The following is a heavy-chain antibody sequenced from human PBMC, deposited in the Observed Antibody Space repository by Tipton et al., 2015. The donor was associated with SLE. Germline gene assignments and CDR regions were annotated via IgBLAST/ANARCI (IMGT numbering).Heavy chain of an antibody. CDR1: GGSISSHY. V-gene: IGHV4-59*11. J-gene: IGHJ3*02. Sequence: TLSLTCTVSGGSISSHYWSWIRQPPGKGLEWIGYIYYSGSTNYNPSLKSRVTMSVDTSKNQFSLKLSSVTAADTAVYYCAGCGSGILDAFDIWGQGTMVTVSS. CDR3: AGCGSGILDAFDI. CDR2: IYYSGST. D-gene: IGHD3-10*01.